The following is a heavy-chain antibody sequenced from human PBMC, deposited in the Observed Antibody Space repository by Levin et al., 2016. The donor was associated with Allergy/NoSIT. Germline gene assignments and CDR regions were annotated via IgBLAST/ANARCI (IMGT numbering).Heavy chain of an antibody. CDR1: GDNLSSTNVA. CDR2: TGYRSQWYN. Sequence: SQTLSLTCALSGDNLSSTNVAWNWIRQSPSRGLEWLGRTGYRSQWYNDYATSVRSRIIINPDISKNQFSLHLNFVTPDDAAVYYCARGRYTAFDVWGQGTMVTVSS. V-gene: IGHV6-1*01. J-gene: IGHJ3*01. D-gene: IGHD1-14*01. CDR3: ARGRYTAFDV.